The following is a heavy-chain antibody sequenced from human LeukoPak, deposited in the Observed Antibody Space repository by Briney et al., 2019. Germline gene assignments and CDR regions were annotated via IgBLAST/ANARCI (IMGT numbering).Heavy chain of an antibody. CDR1: GDSISSGVFY. Sequence: PSETLSLTCSLSGDSISSGVFYWSWIRQPAGKGLEWIGRIYTTGNTNYNPSLKSRVTMSIDTSENQSSLKLTSVTAADTAVYYCARGTFYRNSYYYYINVWGAGTTVTVSS. CDR2: IYTTGNT. J-gene: IGHJ6*03. V-gene: IGHV4-61*02. CDR3: ARGTFYRNSYYYYINV. D-gene: IGHD2/OR15-2a*01.